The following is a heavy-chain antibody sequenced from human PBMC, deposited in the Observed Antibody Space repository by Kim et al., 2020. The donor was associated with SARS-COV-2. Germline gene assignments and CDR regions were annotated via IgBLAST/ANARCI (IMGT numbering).Heavy chain of an antibody. Sequence: GGSLRLSCAASGFTFSSYAMSWVRQAPGKGLEWVSAISGSGGSTYYADSVKGRFTISRDNSKNTLYLQMNSLRAEDTAVYYCASTNSFDFWSVYRNWFDPWGQGTLVTVSS. V-gene: IGHV3-23*01. D-gene: IGHD3-3*01. CDR1: GFTFSSYA. J-gene: IGHJ5*02. CDR2: ISGSGGST. CDR3: ASTNSFDFWSVYRNWFDP.